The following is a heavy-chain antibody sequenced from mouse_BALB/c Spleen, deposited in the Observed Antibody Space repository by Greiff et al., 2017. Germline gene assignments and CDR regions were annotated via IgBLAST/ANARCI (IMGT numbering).Heavy chain of an antibody. CDR2: ISSGGSYT. Sequence: EVKLMESGGDLVKPGGSLKLSCAASGFTFSSYAMSWVRQSPEKRLEWVAEISSGGSYTYYPDTVTGRFTISRDNAKNTLYLEMSSLRSEDTAMYYCARGGYDRGYAMDYWGQGTSVTVSS. CDR3: ARGGYDRGYAMDY. D-gene: IGHD2-2*01. J-gene: IGHJ4*01. V-gene: IGHV5-9-4*01. CDR1: GFTFSSYA.